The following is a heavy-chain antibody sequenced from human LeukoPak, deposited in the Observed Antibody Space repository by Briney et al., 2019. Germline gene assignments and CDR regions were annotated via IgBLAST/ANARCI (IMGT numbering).Heavy chain of an antibody. J-gene: IGHJ2*01. CDR3: ARHITDSGSAFDL. V-gene: IGHV4-59*08. Sequence: ASETLSLTCTVPGGSISSYYWGWNRQPPGKGLEWIAYVHSIGYTNYNPSLKSRVTISMDTSKDQFSLKLISVTAADTTVYYCARHITDSGSAFDLWGRGTLVTVSS. CDR1: GGSISSYY. CDR2: VHSIGYT. D-gene: IGHD3-10*01.